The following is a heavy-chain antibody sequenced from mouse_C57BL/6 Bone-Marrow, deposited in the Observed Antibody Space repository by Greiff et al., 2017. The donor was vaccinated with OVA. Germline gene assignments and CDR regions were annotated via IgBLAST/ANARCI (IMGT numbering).Heavy chain of an antibody. CDR2: IYPGDGGT. Sequence: QVQLQQPGPELVKPGASVKISCKASGYAFSSSWMTWVKQRPGKGLEWIGRIYPGDGGTNYNGKFKGKATLTADKSSSTAYMQLSSLTSVDSAVYVCAREICYYGCVGWFDYWGQGTRVTVSA. J-gene: IGHJ3*01. D-gene: IGHD2-1*01. V-gene: IGHV1-82*01. CDR3: AREICYYGCVGWFDY. CDR1: GYAFSSSW.